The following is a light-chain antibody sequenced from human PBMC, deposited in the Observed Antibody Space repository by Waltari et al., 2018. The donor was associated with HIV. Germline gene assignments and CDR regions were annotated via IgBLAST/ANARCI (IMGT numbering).Light chain of an antibody. CDR3: QQYDDWPPRT. J-gene: IGKJ4*01. CDR1: QSVRTN. V-gene: IGKV3-15*01. Sequence: EIVMTQSPATLSVSPGARATLSCRASQSVRTNLAWYQQKPGQSPRLLIFSASTRAAGTPARFSGGGSGTEVTLTIASLQSADFAVYYCQQYDDWPPRTFGGGTKVEI. CDR2: SAS.